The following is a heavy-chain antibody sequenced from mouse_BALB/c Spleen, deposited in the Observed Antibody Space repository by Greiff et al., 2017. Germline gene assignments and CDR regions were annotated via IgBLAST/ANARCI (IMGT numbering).Heavy chain of an antibody. J-gene: IGHJ3*01. CDR2: IWSGGST. V-gene: IGHV2-2*02. CDR3: ARMITKAWFAY. D-gene: IGHD2-4*01. CDR1: GFSLTSYG. Sequence: QVQLQQSGPGLVQPSQRLSITCTVSGFSLTSYGVHWVRQSPGKGLEWLGVIWSGGSTDYNAAFISRLSISKDNSKSQFFFKMNSLQANDTAIYYCARMITKAWFAYWGQGTLVTVSA.